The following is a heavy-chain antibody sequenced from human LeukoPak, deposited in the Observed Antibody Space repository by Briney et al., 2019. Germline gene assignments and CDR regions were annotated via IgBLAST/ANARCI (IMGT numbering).Heavy chain of an antibody. CDR3: ARDQDGSGSYYRSGHHY. J-gene: IGHJ4*02. V-gene: IGHV3-30-3*01. D-gene: IGHD3-10*01. CDR1: GFTFSSYA. Sequence: PGGSLRLSCAASGFTFSSYAMHWVRQAPGKGLVWVAVISYDGSNKYYADSVKGRFTISRDNSKNTLYLQMNSLRAEDTAVYYCARDQDGSGSYYRSGHHYWGQGTLVTVSS. CDR2: ISYDGSNK.